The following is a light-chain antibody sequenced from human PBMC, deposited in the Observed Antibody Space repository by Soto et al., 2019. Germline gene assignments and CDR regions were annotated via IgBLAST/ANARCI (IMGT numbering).Light chain of an antibody. J-gene: IGLJ2*01. CDR1: GSNIGAGYD. V-gene: IGLV1-40*01. CDR3: QSYDSSLSVV. Sequence: QSVLTQPPSVSRAPGQRVTISCTGSGSNIGAGYDVHWYQQLPGTAPKLLIYGNSNRPSGVPDRFSGSKSGTSASLAITGLQAEDEADYYCQSYDSSLSVVFGGGTKLTVL. CDR2: GNS.